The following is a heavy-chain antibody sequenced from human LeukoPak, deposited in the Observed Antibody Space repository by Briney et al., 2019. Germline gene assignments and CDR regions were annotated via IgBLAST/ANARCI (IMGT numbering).Heavy chain of an antibody. CDR2: ISAYNGNT. Sequence: ASVKVSCKASGYTFTSSGISWVRQAPGQGLEWMGWISAYNGNTNYAQKLQGRVTMTTDTSTSTAYMELRSLRSDDTAVYYCAREVYHCSSTSCYSYYFDYWGQGTLVTVSS. V-gene: IGHV1-18*01. J-gene: IGHJ4*02. D-gene: IGHD2-2*01. CDR1: GYTFTSSG. CDR3: AREVYHCSSTSCYSYYFDY.